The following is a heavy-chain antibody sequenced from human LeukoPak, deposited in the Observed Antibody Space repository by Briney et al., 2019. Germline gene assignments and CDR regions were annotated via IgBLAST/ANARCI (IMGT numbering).Heavy chain of an antibody. V-gene: IGHV1-18*04. CDR3: ARHSGSGWQALGY. Sequence: ASVKVSCKASGYTFSNYGISWVRQAPGLGLEWMGWTSYNGNTNYAQKFQDRVTMTTDTSTTTGYMELRSLESEDTAVYYCARHSGSGWQALGYWGQGTLVTVSS. J-gene: IGHJ4*02. CDR2: TSYNGNT. CDR1: GYTFSNYG. D-gene: IGHD6-19*01.